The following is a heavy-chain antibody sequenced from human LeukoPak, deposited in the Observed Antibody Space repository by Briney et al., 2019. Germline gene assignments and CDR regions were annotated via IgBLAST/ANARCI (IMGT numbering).Heavy chain of an antibody. J-gene: IGHJ6*02. Sequence: GGSLRLSCAASGFTFSDYNMNWVRQAPGKGLEWVSYITNGGSTIHHADSVKGRFTISRDNAKKTQYLQMNSLRAEDTAVYYCARSIGLTGGGVDVWGQGTTVTVSS. CDR2: ITNGGSTI. D-gene: IGHD3-9*01. CDR3: ARSIGLTGGGVDV. CDR1: GFTFSDYN. V-gene: IGHV3-11*01.